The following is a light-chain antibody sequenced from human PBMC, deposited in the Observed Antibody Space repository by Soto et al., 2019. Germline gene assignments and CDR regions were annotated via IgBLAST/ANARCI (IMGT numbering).Light chain of an antibody. CDR2: GAS. J-gene: IGKJ1*01. CDR1: QSVSTGY. CDR3: QQYGSSPPT. Sequence: DIVLTQSPGTLSLSPGNRATLSYRASQSVSTGYLAWYQQKPGQAPRLLIYGASSRATGIPDRSSGSGSGTDFTLTISRLEPEDFAVYYCQQYGSSPPTFGQGTKVDIK. V-gene: IGKV3-20*01.